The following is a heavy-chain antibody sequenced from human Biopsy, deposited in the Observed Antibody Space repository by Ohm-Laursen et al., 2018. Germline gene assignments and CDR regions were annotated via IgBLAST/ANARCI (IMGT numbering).Heavy chain of an antibody. CDR3: ARGRRTSGWPYFDN. V-gene: IGHV4-61*01. CDR2: IYSGGNT. D-gene: IGHD6-19*01. CDR1: GDSLTSGPEN. J-gene: IGHJ4*02. Sequence: PSDTLSLTCTVSGDSLTSGPENWSWIRQSPGQGLEYIGFIYSGGNTNYNPSLKNRVTMSVDTSKNQFYLKLYPVTAADTAVYYCARGRRTSGWPYFDNWGQGALVIVSP.